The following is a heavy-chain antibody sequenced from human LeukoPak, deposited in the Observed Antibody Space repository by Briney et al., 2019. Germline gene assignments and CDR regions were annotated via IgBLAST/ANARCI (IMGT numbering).Heavy chain of an antibody. CDR1: GYTFTSHG. J-gene: IGHJ4*02. CDR3: ARGLPAYSSSWYGDY. Sequence: ASVKVSCKASGYTFTSHGISWVRQAPGQGLEWMGWISAYNGNTNYAQKLQGRVTMTTDTSTSTAYMELRSLRSDDTAVYYCARGLPAYSSSWYGDYWGQGTLVTVSS. CDR2: ISAYNGNT. V-gene: IGHV1-18*01. D-gene: IGHD6-13*01.